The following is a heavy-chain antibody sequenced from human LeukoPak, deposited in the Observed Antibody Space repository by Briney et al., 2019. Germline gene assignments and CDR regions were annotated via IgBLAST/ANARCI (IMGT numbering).Heavy chain of an antibody. J-gene: IGHJ4*02. Sequence: PSETLSLTCTVSGGSISSSSYYWGWIRQPPGKGLEWIGSIYYSGSTNNNPSLKSRVTISVDTSKNQFSLKLSSVTAADSAVYYCARRRPMFGYFAGEFDYWGQGTLVTVSS. D-gene: IGHD3-10*02. V-gene: IGHV4-39*01. CDR2: IYYSGST. CDR1: GGSISSSSYY. CDR3: ARRRPMFGYFAGEFDY.